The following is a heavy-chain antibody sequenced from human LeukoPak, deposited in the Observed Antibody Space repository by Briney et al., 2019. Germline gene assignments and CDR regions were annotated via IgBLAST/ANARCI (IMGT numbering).Heavy chain of an antibody. CDR3: AASHYDFWSGPDYYGMDV. CDR1: GGSIGSYY. CDR2: IYYSGST. J-gene: IGHJ6*02. D-gene: IGHD3-3*01. Sequence: PSQTLSLTCTVSGGSIGSYYWCWIRQPPGKGLEWIGYIYYSGSTNYNPSLKSRVTISVDTSKNQFSLKLSSVTAADTAVYYCAASHYDFWSGPDYYGMDVWGQGTTVTVSS. V-gene: IGHV4-59*01.